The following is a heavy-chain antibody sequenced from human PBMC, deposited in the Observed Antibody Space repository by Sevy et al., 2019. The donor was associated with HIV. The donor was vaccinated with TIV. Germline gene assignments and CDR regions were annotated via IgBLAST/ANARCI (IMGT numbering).Heavy chain of an antibody. V-gene: IGHV4-39*01. J-gene: IGHJ6*02. CDR1: GGSISSSAYY. CDR3: AEPGGGSGSYPSPYYYYGTDV. D-gene: IGHD3-10*01. Sequence: SETLSLTCTVSGGSISSSAYYWGWIRQPPGKGLEWIGTIYYSGSTYYNPSLKSRITISVDTSRNQFSLKLSSVTAADTAIYYFAEPGGGSGSYPSPYYYYGTDVWGQGTTVTVSS. CDR2: IYYSGST.